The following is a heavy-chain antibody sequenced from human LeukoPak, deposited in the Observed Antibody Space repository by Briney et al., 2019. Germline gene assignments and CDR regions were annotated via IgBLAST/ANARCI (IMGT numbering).Heavy chain of an antibody. CDR3: ARLGKEVTYRAYYLDY. Sequence: SETLSLTCTVSGGSISTDYWSWIRQPPGKGLEYIAFIHYSGHTNYNPSLKSRVTISIDTSKNQFSLSPSSVTAADTAVYYCARLGKEVTYRAYYLDYWGQGTLVTVSS. D-gene: IGHD1-26*01. J-gene: IGHJ4*02. CDR2: IHYSGHT. CDR1: GGSISTDY. V-gene: IGHV4-59*08.